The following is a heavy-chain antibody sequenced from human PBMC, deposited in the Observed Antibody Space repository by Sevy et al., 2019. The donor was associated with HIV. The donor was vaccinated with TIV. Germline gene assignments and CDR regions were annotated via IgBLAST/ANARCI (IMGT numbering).Heavy chain of an antibody. CDR1: GFTFNIYA. Sequence: GGSLRLSCAASGFTFNIYAMRWVRQSPGKGLEWVSGLSGSGGSTYYADSVKGRFTISRDNFKNTVYLQMNSLRVEDTAVYYCAKAYYGSGSFYDAFNIWGQGTMVTVSS. J-gene: IGHJ3*02. CDR3: AKAYYGSGSFYDAFNI. D-gene: IGHD3-10*01. CDR2: LSGSGGST. V-gene: IGHV3-23*01.